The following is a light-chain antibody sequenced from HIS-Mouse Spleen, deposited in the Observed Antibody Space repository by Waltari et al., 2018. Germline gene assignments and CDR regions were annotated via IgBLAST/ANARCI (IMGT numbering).Light chain of an antibody. V-gene: IGLV3-25*03. CDR2: KDS. CDR1: ALPKQY. Sequence: YELTQPPSVSVSPGQTARITCSGDALPKQYAYWYQQKPGQAPVLVIYKDSERPSGIPGRFSGSSSGTTVTLTISGVQAEDEADYYCQSADSSGTYQDVVFGGGTKLTVL. CDR3: QSADSSGTYQDVV. J-gene: IGLJ2*01.